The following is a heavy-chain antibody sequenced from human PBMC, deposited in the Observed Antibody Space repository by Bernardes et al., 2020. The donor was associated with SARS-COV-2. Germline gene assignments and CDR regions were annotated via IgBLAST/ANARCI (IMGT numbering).Heavy chain of an antibody. CDR2: LSGSGGST. D-gene: IGHD3-3*01. V-gene: IGHV3-23*01. CDR3: AKSGFGVVENWFDP. CDR1: GFTFSSYA. J-gene: IGHJ5*02. Sequence: GGSLRLSCAASGFTFSSYAMSWVRQAPGKGLEWVSSLSGSGGSTYYADSVKGRFTISRDNSKNTLYLQMSSLRAEDTAIYNCAKSGFGVVENWFDPWGQGTLVTVSS.